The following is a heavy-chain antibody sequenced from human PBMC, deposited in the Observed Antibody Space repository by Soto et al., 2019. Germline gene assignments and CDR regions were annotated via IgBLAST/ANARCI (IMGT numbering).Heavy chain of an antibody. CDR1: GFTFSSYA. CDR2: ISYDGSNK. V-gene: IGHV3-30-3*01. J-gene: IGHJ3*02. CDR3: ASSIIGGDSPDYDAFDI. D-gene: IGHD2-21*02. Sequence: GGSLRLSCAASGFTFSSYAMHWVRQAPGKGLEWVAVISYDGSNKYYADSVKGRLTISRDNSKNTLYLQMNSLRAEDTAVYYCASSIIGGDSPDYDAFDIWGQGTMVTV.